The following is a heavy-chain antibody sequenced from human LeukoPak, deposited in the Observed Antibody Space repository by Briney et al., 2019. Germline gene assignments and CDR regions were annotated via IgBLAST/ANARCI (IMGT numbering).Heavy chain of an antibody. D-gene: IGHD6-19*01. V-gene: IGHV3-23*01. Sequence: GGSLRLSCAASGFTFTNYAMSWVRQAPGKGLEWVSGISGSGGSIYYAASVKGRFTISRDNSKNTLYLQMNSLRAEDTAVYYCAKTPLAVAPGDYFDCWGQGTLVTVSS. CDR3: AKTPLAVAPGDYFDC. CDR2: ISGSGGSI. CDR1: GFTFTNYA. J-gene: IGHJ4*02.